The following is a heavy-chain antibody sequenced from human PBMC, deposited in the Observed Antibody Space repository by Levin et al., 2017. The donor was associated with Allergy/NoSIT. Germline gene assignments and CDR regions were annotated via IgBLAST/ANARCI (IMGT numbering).Heavy chain of an antibody. J-gene: IGHJ3*01. CDR1: GFTFGNYA. V-gene: IGHV3-23*01. D-gene: IGHD3-22*01. Sequence: GGSLRLSCAASGFTFGNYAMSWVRQAPGKGLEWVAGFRDTRYTNYADSVNGRLTISRDNYRNMFFLLMNSLRAEDTASYYCSRFVRPAGSYDSSDSFDLWGQGTMVTVSS. CDR3: SRFVRPAGSYDSSDSFDL. CDR2: FRDTRYT.